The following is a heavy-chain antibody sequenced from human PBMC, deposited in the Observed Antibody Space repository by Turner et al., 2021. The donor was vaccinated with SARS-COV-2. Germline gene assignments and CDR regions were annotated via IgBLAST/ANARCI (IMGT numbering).Heavy chain of an antibody. CDR1: GFPFSGYW. V-gene: IGHV3-74*01. CDR2: INSDGSST. Sequence: EVQLVESGGGLVQPGGSLRLSCAASGFPFSGYWMHWVRQAPGKGLVCVSRINSDGSSTSYADSVKGRFTISRDNAKNTLYLQMNSLRAEDTAVYYCARDLYDFWSGYYSHYFDYWGQGTLVTVSS. J-gene: IGHJ4*02. D-gene: IGHD3-3*01. CDR3: ARDLYDFWSGYYSHYFDY.